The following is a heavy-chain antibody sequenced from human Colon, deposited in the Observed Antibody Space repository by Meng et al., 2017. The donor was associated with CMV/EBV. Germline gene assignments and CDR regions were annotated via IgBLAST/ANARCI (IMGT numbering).Heavy chain of an antibody. V-gene: IGHV3-7*01. Sequence: GESLKISCAASGFTFSTYWMTWVRQAPGKGLEWVANIKQDGSEKYYVDSVKGRFTISRDNAKNSLFLQMNSLRAEDTAVYYCARVIIVGLSSYSAMDVWGQGTTVTVSS. CDR1: GFTFSTYW. CDR3: ARVIIVGLSSYSAMDV. D-gene: IGHD2/OR15-2a*01. CDR2: IKQDGSEK. J-gene: IGHJ6*02.